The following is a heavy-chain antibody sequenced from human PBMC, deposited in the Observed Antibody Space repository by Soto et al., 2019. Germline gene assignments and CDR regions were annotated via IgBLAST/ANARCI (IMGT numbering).Heavy chain of an antibody. D-gene: IGHD3-9*01. Sequence: GSLGLSCAAAWFMFSSYGMSWVRQAPGKGLQWVATIHPSGGSTHYAESVRGRFTITRDNSRDTLYLQKNSLRAEDTAVYNCAKDPSTGPPDCWGQGALVTVSS. V-gene: IGHV3-23*01. J-gene: IGHJ4*02. CDR2: IHPSGGST. CDR3: AKDPSTGPPDC. CDR1: WFMFSSYG.